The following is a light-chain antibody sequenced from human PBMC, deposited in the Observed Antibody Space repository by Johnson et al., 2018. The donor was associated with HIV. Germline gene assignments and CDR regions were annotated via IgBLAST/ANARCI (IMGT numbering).Light chain of an antibody. J-gene: IGLJ1*01. CDR3: GTWDSSLSAYV. CDR1: SSNIGKNH. V-gene: IGLV1-51*02. CDR2: EDD. Sequence: QSVLTQPPSVSAAPGQKVTISCSGSSSNIGKNHVSWYQQFPGTAPKLLVYEDDKRPSDIPDRFSGSKSGTSATLGITGLQPGDEADYYCGTWDSSLSAYVFSTAPKATVL.